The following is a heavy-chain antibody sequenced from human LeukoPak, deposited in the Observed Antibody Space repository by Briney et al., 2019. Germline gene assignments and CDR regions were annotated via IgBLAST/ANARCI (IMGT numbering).Heavy chain of an antibody. Sequence: GGSLRLSCAASGFTFSSYSMNWVRQAPGKGLELVSSISSSSSYIYYADSVKGRFTISRDNAKNSLYLQMNSLRAEDTAVYYCAREPWNDAAFDIWGQGTMVTVSS. V-gene: IGHV3-21*01. CDR1: GFTFSSYS. J-gene: IGHJ3*02. CDR2: ISSSSSYI. D-gene: IGHD1-1*01. CDR3: AREPWNDAAFDI.